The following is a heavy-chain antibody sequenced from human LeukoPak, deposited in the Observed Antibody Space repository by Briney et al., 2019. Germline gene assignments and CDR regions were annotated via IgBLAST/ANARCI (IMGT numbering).Heavy chain of an antibody. Sequence: GGSLRLSCVASGFTLDDYALHWVRQAPGKGLEWISLISGDGDNTYYADSVKGRFTISRDDGKNSLYLQMSSLRPEDTALYYCAKGVRSGTYYNCFDPWGQGTLVTVSS. J-gene: IGHJ5*02. V-gene: IGHV3-43*02. CDR2: ISGDGDNT. CDR3: AKGVRSGTYYNCFDP. D-gene: IGHD1-26*01. CDR1: GFTLDDYA.